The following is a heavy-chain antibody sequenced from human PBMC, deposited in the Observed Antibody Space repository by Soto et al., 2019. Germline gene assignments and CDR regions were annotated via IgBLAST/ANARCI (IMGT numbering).Heavy chain of an antibody. CDR1: GFSFSSSG. J-gene: IGHJ4*02. CDR3: AKDLTGPYDY. V-gene: IGHV3-30*18. Sequence: QVQLVESGGGVVQPGRSLRLSCAASGFSFSSSGMHWVRQAPGKGLEWVADIFYDGSKMHYADSVKGRFTISRDNSKNTVHLQMNSLRPEDTAVYYCAKDLTGPYDYWGQGTLVTVSS. CDR2: IFYDGSKM. D-gene: IGHD3-9*01.